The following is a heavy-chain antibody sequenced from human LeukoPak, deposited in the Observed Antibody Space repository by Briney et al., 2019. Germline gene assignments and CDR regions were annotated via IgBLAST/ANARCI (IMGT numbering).Heavy chain of an antibody. V-gene: IGHV4-39*01. J-gene: IGHJ4*02. Sequence: SETLSLTCTVSGGSISSSHFYWGWIRQTPGKGLEWLGSVYDSGSDYHNPSITSRVTISVDVSKNQFSLNLRSVSAADTAVYYCARQGRGCSSSSCYSDWGQGTLVTVSS. CDR3: ARQGRGCSSSSCYSD. CDR1: GGSISSSHFY. D-gene: IGHD2-2*01. CDR2: VYDSGSD.